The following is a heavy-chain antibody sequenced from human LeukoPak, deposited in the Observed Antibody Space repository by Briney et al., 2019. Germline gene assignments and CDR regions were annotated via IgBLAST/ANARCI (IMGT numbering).Heavy chain of an antibody. D-gene: IGHD2-2*01. CDR3: ARSYCSSTSCFGDWFDP. CDR1: GGSISTYY. CDR2: IYYSGST. Sequence: PSETLSLTCSVSGGSISTYYGSWIRQPPGKGLEWIGYIYYSGSTNYNPSLKSRVTISVDTSKNQFSLKLSSVTAADTAVYYCARSYCSSTSCFGDWFDPWGQGTLVTVSS. V-gene: IGHV4-59*08. J-gene: IGHJ5*02.